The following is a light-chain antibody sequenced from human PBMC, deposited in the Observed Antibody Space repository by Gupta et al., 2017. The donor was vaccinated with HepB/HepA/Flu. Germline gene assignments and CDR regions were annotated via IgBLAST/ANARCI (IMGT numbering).Light chain of an antibody. J-gene: IGKJ2*01. Sequence: EIVLTQSPATLSLSPGERATLSCRASQSVSSYLAWYQQKPGQAPRLLIYDASNRATGIPARFTGSGSGTDFTLTISSLEPEDFAVYYCQQRGNFMNTFGQGTKLEIK. V-gene: IGKV3-11*01. CDR1: QSVSSY. CDR2: DAS. CDR3: QQRGNFMNT.